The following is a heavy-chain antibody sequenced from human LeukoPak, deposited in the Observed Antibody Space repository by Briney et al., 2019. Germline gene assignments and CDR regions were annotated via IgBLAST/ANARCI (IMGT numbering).Heavy chain of an antibody. D-gene: IGHD4-17*01. CDR3: ARGRPYGDYFDY. CDR2: LNPSGTT. CDR1: GDSITRNIYY. J-gene: IGHJ4*02. Sequence: SETLSLTCTVSGDSITRNIYYWCWIRQSAGKGLEWIGRLNPSGTTSSNPSLKSRLTMSLDPSENKFSLKLSSVTPADTALYYCARGRPYGDYFDYWGQGSLVTVSS. V-gene: IGHV4-61*02.